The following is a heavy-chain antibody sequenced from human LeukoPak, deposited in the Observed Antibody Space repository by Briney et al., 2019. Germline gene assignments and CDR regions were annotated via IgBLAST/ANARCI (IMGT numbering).Heavy chain of an antibody. D-gene: IGHD6-19*01. CDR2: ISSSSSYI. Sequence: GGSLRLSCAASGFTFSSYSMNWVRQAPGKGLEWVSSISSSSSYIYYADSVKGRFTISRDNAKNSLYLQMNSLRAEDTAVYYCARDGSRTSPQWLVSVGLDYWGQGTLVTVSS. CDR3: ARDGSRTSPQWLVSVGLDY. J-gene: IGHJ4*02. CDR1: GFTFSSYS. V-gene: IGHV3-21*01.